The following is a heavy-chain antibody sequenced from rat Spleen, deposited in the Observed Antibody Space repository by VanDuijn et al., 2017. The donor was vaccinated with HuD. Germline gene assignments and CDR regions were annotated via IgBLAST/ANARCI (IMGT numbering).Heavy chain of an antibody. CDR3: ARSDYSSPYYFDY. Sequence: QVQLKESGPGLVKPSLTLSLTCTVSGFSLSSDGVIWVRQPPEKGLEWMGVIWGNGDTNYNSGLKSRLSISRDTSKSQLFLQMNDLQTEDTAMYFCARSDYSSPYYFDYWGQGVMVTVSS. CDR1: GFSLSSDG. J-gene: IGHJ2*01. D-gene: IGHD1-2*01. CDR2: IWGNGDT. V-gene: IGHV2S61*01.